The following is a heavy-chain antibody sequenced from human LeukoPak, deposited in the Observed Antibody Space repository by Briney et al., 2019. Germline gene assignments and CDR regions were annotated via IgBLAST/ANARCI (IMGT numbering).Heavy chain of an antibody. CDR2: TNGGGGGA. V-gene: IGHV3-23*01. Sequence: GGSLRLSCAASGXTFSSYALSWVRQAPGKGLEWVSTTNGGGGGAHYADSVRGRFTISRDNSKNTLYLQMNSLRAEDTAVYYCAKSFSYGSGSCYCAFDIWGQGTMVTVSS. D-gene: IGHD3-10*01. J-gene: IGHJ3*02. CDR3: AKSFSYGSGSCYCAFDI. CDR1: GXTFSSYA.